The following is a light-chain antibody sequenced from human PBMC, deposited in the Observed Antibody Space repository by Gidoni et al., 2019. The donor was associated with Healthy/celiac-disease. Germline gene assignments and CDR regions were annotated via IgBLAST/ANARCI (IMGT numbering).Light chain of an antibody. Sequence: EIVMTQSPATLSVSPGERATLSCRASQSVSSNLAWYQQTPGHAPRLLIYGASTRATGIPARFSGSGSGTEFTLTISSLQSEDFAFYYCQQYNNWPPRFTFGPGTKVDIK. CDR3: QQYNNWPPRFT. CDR1: QSVSSN. CDR2: GAS. V-gene: IGKV3-15*01. J-gene: IGKJ3*01.